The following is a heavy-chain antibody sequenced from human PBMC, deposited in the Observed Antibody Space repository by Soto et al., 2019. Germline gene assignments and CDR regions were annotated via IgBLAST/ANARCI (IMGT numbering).Heavy chain of an antibody. D-gene: IGHD5-18*01. CDR1: GGSIRSGGYY. CDR2: IYYSGNT. Sequence: SETLSLTCTVSGGSIRSGGYYWSWVRQNPRRGLEWIGNIYYSGNTYYNPSLKSRLTISVDTSKNQFSLNLSSVTAADTAVYYCARDRLMATAGTARHYFGLDVWGQGTTV. V-gene: IGHV4-31*03. CDR3: ARDRLMATAGTARHYFGLDV. J-gene: IGHJ6*02.